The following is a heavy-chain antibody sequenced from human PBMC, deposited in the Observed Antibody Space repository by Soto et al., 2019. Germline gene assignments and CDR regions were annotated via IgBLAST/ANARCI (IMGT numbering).Heavy chain of an antibody. CDR2: ISGSGTGT. J-gene: IGHJ4*02. D-gene: IGHD5-18*01. CDR3: AKEGGGGAAMVTSDFDY. CDR1: GITFNNYA. V-gene: IGHV3-23*01. Sequence: EVQLLESGGGLVQPGGSLRLSCAASGITFNNYALNWVRQAPGKGLEWVSGISGSGTGTYYADSVKGRFTISRDNSKSTVYLHMNSLRADDTAIYYCAKEGGGGAAMVTSDFDYWGQGTLVTVSS.